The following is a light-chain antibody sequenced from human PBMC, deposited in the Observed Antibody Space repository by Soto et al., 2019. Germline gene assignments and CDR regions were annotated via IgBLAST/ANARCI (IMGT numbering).Light chain of an antibody. CDR1: QSVGSN. CDR3: QQYNNWPPWT. CDR2: GAS. Sequence: ETVMTQSPATLSVSPGERATLSCRASQSVGSNLAWYQQKPGQAPSLLIYGASTRATDIPARFSGSGSGTEFTLTISSLQPEDCAVYYCQQYNNWPPWTFGQGTKVEI. J-gene: IGKJ1*01. V-gene: IGKV3-15*01.